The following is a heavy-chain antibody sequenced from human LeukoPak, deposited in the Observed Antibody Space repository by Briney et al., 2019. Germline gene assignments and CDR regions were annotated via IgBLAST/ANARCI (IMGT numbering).Heavy chain of an antibody. CDR3: ARHDMVGATTWFDP. Sequence: SETLSLTCTVSGDSISSSNYYWGWIRRPPGKGLEWVASISDSGNTYYTPSLRSRVTMSVDTSRNQLSLELNSATAADTAVYYCARHDMVGATTWFDPWGKGIWVPVPS. J-gene: IGHJ5*02. CDR1: GDSISSSNYY. V-gene: IGHV4-39*01. D-gene: IGHD1-26*01. CDR2: ISDSGNT.